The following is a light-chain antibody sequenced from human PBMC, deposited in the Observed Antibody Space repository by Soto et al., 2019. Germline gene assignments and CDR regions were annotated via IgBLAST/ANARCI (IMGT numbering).Light chain of an antibody. CDR3: VQDYDYPLT. V-gene: IGKV1-6*01. J-gene: IGKJ4*01. CDR2: AAS. Sequence: ALQMTQSPSSLSASVGDRVTITCRASQGIRNDLGWYQQKPGKAPKLLSYAASTLQSGVPSRFSGSGSGTEVTLTIGSLQPEDFATYYCVQDYDYPLTFGGGTKVEIK. CDR1: QGIRND.